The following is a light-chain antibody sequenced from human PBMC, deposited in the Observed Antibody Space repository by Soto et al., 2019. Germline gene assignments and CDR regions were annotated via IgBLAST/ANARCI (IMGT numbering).Light chain of an antibody. CDR1: ISNIGSNS. CDR3: AAWDASLNGVI. V-gene: IGLV1-44*01. J-gene: IGLJ2*01. Sequence: QSVLTQPPSASGTPGQRATISCSGSISNIGSNSLNWYQQLPGTSPKLLIYNNSQRPSGVPDRFSGSQSGTSASLAISGLQSEDEADYYCAAWDASLNGVIFGGGTKLTVL. CDR2: NNS.